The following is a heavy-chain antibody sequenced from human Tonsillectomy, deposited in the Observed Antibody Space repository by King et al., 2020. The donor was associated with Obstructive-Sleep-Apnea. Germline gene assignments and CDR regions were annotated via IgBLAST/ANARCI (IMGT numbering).Heavy chain of an antibody. J-gene: IGHJ4*02. CDR3: ARDSTPNDSRTHDEYYFDY. CDR2: IYYSGST. D-gene: IGHD6-6*01. Sequence: HVQLQESGPGLVKPSETLSLTCTVSGGSISSYYWSWIRQPPGKGLEWIGYIYYSGSTNYNPSLKSRVTISVDTSKNQFSLKLSSVTAADTAVYYCARDSTPNDSRTHDEYYFDYWGQGTLVTVSS. CDR1: GGSISSYY. V-gene: IGHV4-59*01.